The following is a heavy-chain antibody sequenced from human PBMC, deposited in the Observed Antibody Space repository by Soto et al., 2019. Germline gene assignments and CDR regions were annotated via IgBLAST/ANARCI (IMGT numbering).Heavy chain of an antibody. J-gene: IGHJ6*02. CDR1: GGSFSGFY. CDR3: ARADRTLVTSYGLDV. D-gene: IGHD2-21*02. CDR2: INHSGTT. Sequence: SETLSLTCAVSGGSFSGFYWTWIRQPPGEGLEWIGEINHSGTTNFNPSLRSRLAISLDSSKKHFSLKLTSMTAADAAVYYCARADRTLVTSYGLDVWGQGTTVTVSS. V-gene: IGHV4-34*01.